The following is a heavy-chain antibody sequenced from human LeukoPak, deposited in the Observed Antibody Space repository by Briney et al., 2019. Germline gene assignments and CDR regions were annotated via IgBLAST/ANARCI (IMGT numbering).Heavy chain of an antibody. Sequence: SETLSLTCSVSGGSFTSGGFYWGWLRQPPGKGPEWIATIYYTGSTYYNPSLNSRVTVSIDTSKNQFSLRLTSVTATDTAVYHCARHSGSGSLSRPFDPWGQGTLVTVSS. V-gene: IGHV4-39*01. D-gene: IGHD3-10*01. J-gene: IGHJ5*02. CDR1: GGSFTSGGFY. CDR2: IYYTGST. CDR3: ARHSGSGSLSRPFDP.